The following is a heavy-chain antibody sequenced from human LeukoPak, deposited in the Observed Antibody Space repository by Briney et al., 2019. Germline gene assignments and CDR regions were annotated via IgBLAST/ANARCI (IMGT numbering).Heavy chain of an antibody. D-gene: IGHD3-22*01. CDR2: ISAYNGNT. Sequence: GASVKVSCKTSGYTFTNYGISWVRQAPGQGLEWMGWISAYNGNTNYAQKLQGRVTLTTDTSTSTAYMDLRSLRSDDTAVYYWARDGDSSGRGLSVDYWGQGTLVTVSS. J-gene: IGHJ4*02. CDR1: GYTFTNYG. V-gene: IGHV1-18*01. CDR3: ARDGDSSGRGLSVDY.